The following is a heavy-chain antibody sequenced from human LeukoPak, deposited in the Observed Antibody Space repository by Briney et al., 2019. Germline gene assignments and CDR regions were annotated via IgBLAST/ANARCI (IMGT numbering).Heavy chain of an antibody. V-gene: IGHV3-23*01. Sequence: PGGSLRLSCAASGFTFSRFPMSWLRQAPGKVLEWVSAITGGGDSIYYADSVKGRFTISRDNSKNTLYLQMNSLRAEDTAVYYCAKDYGDYVGSAFDIWGQGTMVTVSS. CDR2: ITGGGDSI. J-gene: IGHJ3*02. D-gene: IGHD4-17*01. CDR1: GFTFSRFP. CDR3: AKDYGDYVGSAFDI.